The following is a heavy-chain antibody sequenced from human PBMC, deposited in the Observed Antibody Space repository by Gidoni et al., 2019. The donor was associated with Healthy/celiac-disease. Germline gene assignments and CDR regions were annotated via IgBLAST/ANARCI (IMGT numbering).Heavy chain of an antibody. Sequence: QVQLVESGGGVVQPGRSLRLSCAASGFTFSSYGMHWVRQAPGKGLEWVAVISYDGSNKYYADSVKGRFTISRDNSKNTLYLQMNSLRAEDTAVYYCAKNYYDSSGGFVFDYWGQGTLVTVSS. V-gene: IGHV3-30*18. D-gene: IGHD3-22*01. CDR2: ISYDGSNK. CDR3: AKNYYDSSGGFVFDY. J-gene: IGHJ4*02. CDR1: GFTFSSYG.